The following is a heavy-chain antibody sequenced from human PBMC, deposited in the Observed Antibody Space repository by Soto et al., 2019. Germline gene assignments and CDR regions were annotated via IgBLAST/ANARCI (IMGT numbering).Heavy chain of an antibody. V-gene: IGHV1-2*02. CDR2: INPNSGDA. CDR3: ARDIAFYGMDV. J-gene: IGHJ6*02. CDR1: GYTFTAYT. D-gene: IGHD3-3*02. Sequence: ASVKVSCKASGYTFTAYTMHWVRQAPGQGLEWMGWINPNSGDATYAQKFQGRVTMTMDTSITTAYMELSSLSYDETAVYYCARDIAFYGMDVWGQGTTVTVSS.